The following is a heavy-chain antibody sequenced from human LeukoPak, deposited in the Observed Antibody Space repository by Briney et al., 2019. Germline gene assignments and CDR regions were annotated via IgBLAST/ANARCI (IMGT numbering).Heavy chain of an antibody. Sequence: SETLSLTCTVSGGSISSYYWSWIRQPPGKGLEWIGYIYTSGSTNYNPSLKSRVTMSVDTSKNQFSLKLSSVTAADTAVYYCARAGIAVAAHNWFDPWGQGTLVTVSS. CDR3: ARAGIAVAAHNWFDP. J-gene: IGHJ5*02. V-gene: IGHV4-4*08. CDR1: GGSISSYY. CDR2: IYTSGST. D-gene: IGHD6-19*01.